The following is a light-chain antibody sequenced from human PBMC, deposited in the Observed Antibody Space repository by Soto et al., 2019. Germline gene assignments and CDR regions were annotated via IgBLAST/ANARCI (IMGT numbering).Light chain of an antibody. CDR2: SDN. V-gene: IGLV1-44*01. CDR3: APWDDSLNGWV. CDR1: SSNLGSNT. J-gene: IGLJ3*02. Sequence: QSVLTQPPSASGTPGQRVTISCSGSSSNLGSNTVNWYQQLPGTAPNLLIYSDNQRPSGVPDRFSGSKSGASASLAISGLPSEDEADYYCAPWDDSLNGWVFGGGTKLTVL.